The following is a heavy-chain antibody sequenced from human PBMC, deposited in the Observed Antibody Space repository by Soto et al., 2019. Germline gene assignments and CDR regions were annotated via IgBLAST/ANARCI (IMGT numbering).Heavy chain of an antibody. CDR2: ISYDGTNK. D-gene: IGHD6-13*01. CDR3: AKDPPAASWRPKYFDY. V-gene: IGHV3-30*18. Sequence: QVQLLESGGGVVQPGRSLRLSCVASGFAFSNYAMHWVRQAPGKGPEWLAIISYDGTNKYYANSVEGRLTISRDNSEKTMFLQMDGLKAEDTAVYYCAKDPPAASWRPKYFDYWGQGTLVTVSS. CDR1: GFAFSNYA. J-gene: IGHJ4*02.